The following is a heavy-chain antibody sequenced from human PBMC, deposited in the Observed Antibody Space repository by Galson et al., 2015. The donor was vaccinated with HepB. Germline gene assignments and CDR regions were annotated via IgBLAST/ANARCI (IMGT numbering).Heavy chain of an antibody. J-gene: IGHJ6*02. CDR2: FDPEDGET. V-gene: IGHV1-24*01. CDR1: GYTLTELS. D-gene: IGHD5-18*01. Sequence: VKVSCKVSGYTLTELSMHWVRQAPGKGLEWMGGFDPEDGETIYAQKFQGRVTMTEDTSTDTAYMELSSLRSEGTAVYYCATDIGRHSGYSYRGYYYYYGMDVWGQGTTVTVSS. CDR3: ATDIGRHSGYSYRGYYYYYGMDV.